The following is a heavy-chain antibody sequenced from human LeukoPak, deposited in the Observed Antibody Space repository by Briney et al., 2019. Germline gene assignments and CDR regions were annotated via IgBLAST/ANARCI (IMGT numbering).Heavy chain of an antibody. CDR3: ARGGPYYYGSGTYYGFDY. D-gene: IGHD3-10*01. Sequence: GASVKVSCKASGYTFTNYAISWVRQAPGQGLEWVGWISAYNGNTNYAQKLQGRVTMTTDTSTSTAYMDLRSLRSDDTAVYFCARGGPYYYGSGTYYGFDYWGQGTLVTVSS. V-gene: IGHV1-18*01. CDR2: ISAYNGNT. CDR1: GYTFTNYA. J-gene: IGHJ4*02.